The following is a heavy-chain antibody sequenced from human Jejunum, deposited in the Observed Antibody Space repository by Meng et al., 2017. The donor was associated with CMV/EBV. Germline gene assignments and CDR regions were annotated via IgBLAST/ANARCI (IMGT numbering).Heavy chain of an antibody. D-gene: IGHD2-21*01. J-gene: IGHJ4*02. V-gene: IGHV1-8*01. Sequence: KASGDTFNTYHITWVRQASGQGLEWMGWMNPNNGNTDCAREFQGRLTLTRNTSINTLYMELTSLRSEDTAVYFCARGGMYSIRFYFDQWGQGSLVTVSS. CDR2: MNPNNGNT. CDR3: ARGGMYSIRFYFDQ. CDR1: GDTFNTYH.